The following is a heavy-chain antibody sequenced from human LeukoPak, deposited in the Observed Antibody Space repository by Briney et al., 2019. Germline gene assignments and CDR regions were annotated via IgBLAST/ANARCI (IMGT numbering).Heavy chain of an antibody. Sequence: SLRLSCAASGFTFDDYAMHWVRQAPGKGLEWVSGISWNSGSIGYADSVKGRFTISRDNAKNSLYLQMNSLRAEDTALYYCAKGSYYDSSGYYYWGQGTLVTVSS. CDR3: AKGSYYDSSGYYY. CDR2: ISWNSGSI. D-gene: IGHD3-22*01. V-gene: IGHV3-9*01. J-gene: IGHJ4*02. CDR1: GFTFDDYA.